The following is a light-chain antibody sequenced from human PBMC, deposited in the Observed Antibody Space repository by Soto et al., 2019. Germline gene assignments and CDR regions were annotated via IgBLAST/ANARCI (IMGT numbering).Light chain of an antibody. V-gene: IGLV2-23*01. Sequence: QSALTQPASVSGSPGQSITISCSGSSSDVGSYNLVSWYQQYPGKAPKLTIYEDTKRPSGVSNRFSGSKSGNTASLTISGLQAEDEADYYRCSYAGSSTWVFGGGTKLTVL. CDR1: SSDVGSYNL. CDR3: CSYAGSSTWV. J-gene: IGLJ3*02. CDR2: EDT.